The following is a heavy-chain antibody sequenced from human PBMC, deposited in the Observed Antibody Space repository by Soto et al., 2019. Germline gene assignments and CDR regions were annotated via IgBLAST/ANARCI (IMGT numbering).Heavy chain of an antibody. D-gene: IGHD3-22*01. CDR3: ARESSASTYYYDSSGYYWFAY. CDR1: GFTFSSYG. CDR2: IWYDGSNK. V-gene: IGHV3-33*01. J-gene: IGHJ4*02. Sequence: PGGSLRLSCAASGFTFSSYGMHWVRQAPGKGLEWVAVIWYDGSNKYYADSVKGRFTISRDNSKNTLYLQMNSLRAEDTAVYYCARESSASTYYYDSSGYYWFAYWGQGTLVTVSS.